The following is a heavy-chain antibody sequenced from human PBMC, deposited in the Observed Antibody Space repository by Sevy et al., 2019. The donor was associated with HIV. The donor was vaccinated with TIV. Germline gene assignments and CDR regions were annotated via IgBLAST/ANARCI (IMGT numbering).Heavy chain of an antibody. Sequence: GGSLRLSCAASGFTFSTYSMNWVRQAPGNGLEWVSSISSTSSYIDYAYSVKGRFTISRDNAKNSLYLQMNNLRAEDTAVYYCARDYNSGWRKFNLFDPWGQGTLVTVSS. CDR1: GFTFSTYS. CDR3: ARDYNSGWRKFNLFDP. V-gene: IGHV3-21*01. D-gene: IGHD6-19*01. CDR2: ISSTSSYI. J-gene: IGHJ5*02.